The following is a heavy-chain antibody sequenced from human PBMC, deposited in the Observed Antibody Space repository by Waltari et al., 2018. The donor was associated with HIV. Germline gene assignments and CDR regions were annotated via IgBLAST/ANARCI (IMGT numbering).Heavy chain of an antibody. V-gene: IGHV1-2*02. Sequence: QVQLVQSGAEVKKPGASVKVSCKASGYTFTDYYMHWVRQAPGQGLDWMGWINTNRGGTNYAQKVQGRVTVTGDTSISTAYMELSRLSSDDTAVYFCARVVSGSDHSPSVYWGQGTLVTVSS. CDR1: GYTFTDYY. D-gene: IGHD1-26*01. J-gene: IGHJ4*02. CDR2: INTNRGGT. CDR3: ARVVSGSDHSPSVY.